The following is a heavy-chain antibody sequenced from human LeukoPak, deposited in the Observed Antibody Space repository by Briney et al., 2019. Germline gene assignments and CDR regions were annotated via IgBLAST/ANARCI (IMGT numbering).Heavy chain of an antibody. Sequence: ASVKVSCKASGYSFVLYGISWVRQAPGQGPEWMGWISTYNGNTKYAEKFQGRVTMTTDTPTSTAYMELRSLRSDDTAVYYCARVLVGATTASSAFDIWGQGTMVTVSS. J-gene: IGHJ3*02. V-gene: IGHV1-18*01. D-gene: IGHD1-26*01. CDR1: GYSFVLYG. CDR3: ARVLVGATTASSAFDI. CDR2: ISTYNGNT.